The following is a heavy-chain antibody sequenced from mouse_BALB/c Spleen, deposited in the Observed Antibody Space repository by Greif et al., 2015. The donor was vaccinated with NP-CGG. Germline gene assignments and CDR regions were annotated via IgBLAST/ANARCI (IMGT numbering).Heavy chain of an antibody. J-gene: IGHJ2*01. CDR1: GFTFSSYT. V-gene: IGHV5-6-4*01. CDR3: TRDDRYYFDY. Sequence: EVQLVESGGGLVKPGGSLKLSCAASGFTFSSYTMSWVRQTPEKRLEWVATISSGGSYTYYPDSVKGRFTISRDNAKNTLYLQMSSLKSEDTAMYYCTRDDRYYFDYWGQGTTLTVSS. CDR2: ISSGGSYT.